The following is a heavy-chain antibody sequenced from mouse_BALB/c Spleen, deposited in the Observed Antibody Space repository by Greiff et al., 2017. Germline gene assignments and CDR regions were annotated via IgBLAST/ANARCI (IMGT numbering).Heavy chain of an antibody. D-gene: IGHD1-2*01. J-gene: IGHJ3*01. V-gene: IGHV5-6-5*01. Sequence: DVKLVESGGGLVKPGGSLKLSCAASGFTFSSYAMSWVRQTPEKRLEWVASISSGGSTYYPDSVKGRFTISRDNARNILYLQMSSLRSEDTAMYYCARGGITTAKGIAYWGQGTLVTVSA. CDR2: ISSGGST. CDR1: GFTFSSYA. CDR3: ARGGITTAKGIAY.